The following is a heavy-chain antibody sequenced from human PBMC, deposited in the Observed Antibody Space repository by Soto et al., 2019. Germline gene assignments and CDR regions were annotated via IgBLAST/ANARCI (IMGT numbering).Heavy chain of an antibody. J-gene: IGHJ6*02. CDR1: GYTFTSYA. Sequence: GASVKVSCKASGYTFTSYAMNWVRQAPGQGLEWMGWINTNTGNPTYAQGFTGRFVFSLDTSVSTAYLQICSIKAEDTAVYYCARGRQQLGYYYYGMDVWGQGTTVTVSS. CDR3: ARGRQQLGYYYYGMDV. V-gene: IGHV7-4-1*01. CDR2: INTNTGNP. D-gene: IGHD6-13*01.